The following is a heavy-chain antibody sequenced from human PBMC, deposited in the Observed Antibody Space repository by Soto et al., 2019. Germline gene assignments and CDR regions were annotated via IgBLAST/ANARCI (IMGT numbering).Heavy chain of an antibody. D-gene: IGHD2-15*01. CDR2: ISAYNGNT. J-gene: IGHJ6*03. V-gene: IGHV1-18*01. CDR3: ARVYCSGGSCYLGFGWYYYYMDV. CDR1: GYTFTSYG. Sequence: GASVKVSCKASGYTFTSYGISWVRQAPGQGLEWMGWISAYNGNTNYAQKLQGRVTMTTDTSTNTAYMELRSLRSDDTAVYYCARVYCSGGSCYLGFGWYYYYMDVWGQGTTVTVSS.